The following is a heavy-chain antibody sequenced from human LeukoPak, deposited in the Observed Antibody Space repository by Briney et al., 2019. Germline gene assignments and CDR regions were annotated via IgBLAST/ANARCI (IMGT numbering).Heavy chain of an antibody. CDR3: ARGGALWFGESREGLLDY. CDR2: INPNSGGT. D-gene: IGHD3-10*01. CDR1: GYTFTGYY. V-gene: IGHV1-2*02. Sequence: ASVKVSCKASGYTFTGYYMHWVRQAPGQGLEWMGWINPNSGGTNYAQKLQGRVTMARDTSISTAYMELSRLRSDDTAVYYCARGGALWFGESREGLLDYWGQGTLVTVSS. J-gene: IGHJ4*02.